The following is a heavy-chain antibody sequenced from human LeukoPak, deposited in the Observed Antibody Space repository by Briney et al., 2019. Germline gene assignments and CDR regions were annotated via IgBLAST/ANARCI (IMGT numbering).Heavy chain of an antibody. Sequence: PGGSLRLSCAASGYTFSRYWMHWVRQGPGTGLVWVSRINEDGSSTSYAESVRGRFTITRDNAKNTLYLQMNSLRAEDAAVYYGTTDTFGARDSWVQGTLVTVSS. D-gene: IGHD3-10*01. CDR3: TTDTFGARDS. CDR1: GYTFSRYW. CDR2: INEDGSST. V-gene: IGHV3-74*01. J-gene: IGHJ4*02.